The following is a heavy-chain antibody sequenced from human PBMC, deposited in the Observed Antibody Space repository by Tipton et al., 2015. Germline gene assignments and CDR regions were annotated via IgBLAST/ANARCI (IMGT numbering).Heavy chain of an antibody. CDR2: ISGSSYDM. D-gene: IGHD2-15*01. Sequence: SLRLSCAASGITVSSNYMSWVRQAPGKGLEWVSSISGSSYDMYYADSVKGRFTISRDNAKNTLYLQMNSLRAEDTAVYYCARRRQRSYFDYWGQGTLVTVSS. CDR1: GITVSSNY. J-gene: IGHJ4*02. CDR3: ARRRQRSYFDY. V-gene: IGHV3-21*04.